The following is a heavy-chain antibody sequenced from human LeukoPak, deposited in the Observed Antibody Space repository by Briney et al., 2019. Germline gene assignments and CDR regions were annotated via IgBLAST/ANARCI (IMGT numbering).Heavy chain of an antibody. CDR3: ASYLRWSYFDY. D-gene: IGHD6-13*01. CDR1: GGSFSGYY. V-gene: IGHV4-34*01. CDR2: INHSGST. J-gene: IGHJ4*02. Sequence: SETLSLTCAVYGGSFSGYYWSWIRQPPGKGLEWIGEINHSGSTNYNPSLKSRVTISVDTSKNQFSLKLSSVTAADTAVYYCASYLRWSYFDYWGQGTLVTVSS.